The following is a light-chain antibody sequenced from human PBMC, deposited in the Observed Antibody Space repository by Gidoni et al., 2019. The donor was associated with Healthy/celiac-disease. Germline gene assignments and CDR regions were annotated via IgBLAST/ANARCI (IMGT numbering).Light chain of an antibody. CDR3: QQSYSTPYS. J-gene: IGKJ2*03. V-gene: IGKV1-39*01. CDR1: QSISSY. Sequence: DIHMTQSPSSLSASVGDRVTITCRASQSISSYLNWHQQKPGKGPKLLIDAASSLQSGVPSRGSGSGSGTDFTITSSSLQHYAFATYHCQQSYSTPYSFGQGTKLEIK. CDR2: AAS.